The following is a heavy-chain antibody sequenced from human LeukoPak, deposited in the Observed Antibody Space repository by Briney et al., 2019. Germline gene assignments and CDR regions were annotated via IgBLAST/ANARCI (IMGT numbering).Heavy chain of an antibody. D-gene: IGHD6-19*01. Sequence: GGSLRLSCAASGFTFSSYSMNWVRQAPGKGLEWVSSISSSSSYIYYADSVKGRFTISRDNAKNSLYLQMNSLRAEDTAVYYCAKGGRSSGWYDDYWGQGTLVTVSS. CDR1: GFTFSSYS. J-gene: IGHJ4*02. V-gene: IGHV3-21*01. CDR3: AKGGRSSGWYDDY. CDR2: ISSSSSYI.